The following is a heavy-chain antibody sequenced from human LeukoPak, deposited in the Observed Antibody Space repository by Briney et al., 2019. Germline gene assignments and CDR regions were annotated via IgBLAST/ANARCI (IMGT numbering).Heavy chain of an antibody. Sequence: GASVKVSCKASGGTFSSYAISWVRQAPGQGLEWMVGIIPIFGTANYAQKFQGRVTITADESTSTAYMELSSLRSEDTAVYYCARESSSWYGLDYWGQGTLVTVSS. J-gene: IGHJ4*02. D-gene: IGHD6-13*01. CDR3: ARESSSWYGLDY. CDR1: GGTFSSYA. CDR2: IIPIFGTA. V-gene: IGHV1-69*13.